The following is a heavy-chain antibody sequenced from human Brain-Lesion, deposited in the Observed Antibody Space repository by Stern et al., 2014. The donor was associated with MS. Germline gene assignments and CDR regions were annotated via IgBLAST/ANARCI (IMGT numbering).Heavy chain of an antibody. Sequence: VQPVESGPGLVKPSETLSLTCTVSGGSINTNNYYWGWIRQPPGKGLEWIGNIYSSGSTFYSPSLKSRVTMSVDTSKNQFPLKLSSVTAADTAVYYCARTGDDFGDYSLSYWGQGTLVTVSS. V-gene: IGHV4-39*01. D-gene: IGHD4-17*01. J-gene: IGHJ4*02. CDR2: IYSSGST. CDR1: GGSINTNNYY. CDR3: ARTGDDFGDYSLSY.